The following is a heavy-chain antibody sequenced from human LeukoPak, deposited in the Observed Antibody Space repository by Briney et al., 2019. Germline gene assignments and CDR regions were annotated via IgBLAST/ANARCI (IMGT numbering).Heavy chain of an antibody. CDR2: INPNSGGT. Sequence: ASVKVSCKASGYTFTGYYMHWVRQAPGQGLEWMGWINPNSGGTKYAQKVQGRVTMTRDTSTSTAYMEMSSLRSDDTAVYYCARAETIDYWGQGTLVTVSS. V-gene: IGHV1-2*02. J-gene: IGHJ4*02. CDR1: GYTFTGYY. CDR3: ARAETIDY.